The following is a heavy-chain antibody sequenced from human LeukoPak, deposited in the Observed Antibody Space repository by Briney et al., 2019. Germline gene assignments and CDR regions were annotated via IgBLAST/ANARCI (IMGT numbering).Heavy chain of an antibody. CDR1: GFSFSSYW. CDR3: AREGYDFWSGFGVDY. V-gene: IGHV3-7*01. CDR2: IKQDGSEK. D-gene: IGHD3-3*01. Sequence: GGSLRLSCVASGFSFSSYWTSWVRQAPGKGLEWVANIKQDGSEKYYVDSVKGRFTISRDNAKNSLYLQMNSLRAEDTAVYYCAREGYDFWSGFGVDYWGQGTLVTVSS. J-gene: IGHJ4*02.